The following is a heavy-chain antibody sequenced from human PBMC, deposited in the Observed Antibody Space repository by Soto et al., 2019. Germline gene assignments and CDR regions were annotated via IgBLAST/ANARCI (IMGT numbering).Heavy chain of an antibody. CDR2: IDPSDSYT. D-gene: IGHD3-22*01. CDR3: ASSTYYYDSSGYNYGMDV. J-gene: IGHJ6*02. Sequence: PGESLKISCKGSGYSFTSYWISWVRQMPGKGLEWMGRIDPSDSYTNYSPSFQGHVTISADKSISTAYLQWSSLKASDTAMYYCASSTYYYDSSGYNYGMDVWGQGTTVTVSS. CDR1: GYSFTSYW. V-gene: IGHV5-10-1*01.